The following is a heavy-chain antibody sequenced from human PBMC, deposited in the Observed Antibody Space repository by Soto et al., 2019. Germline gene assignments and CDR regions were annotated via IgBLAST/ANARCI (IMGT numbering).Heavy chain of an antibody. CDR2: INPTDSET. V-gene: IGHV5-10-1*01. J-gene: IGHJ6*01. CDR1: GHRFTTYW. D-gene: IGHD2-21*02. CDR3: ASSMMTSTYFYYAMDV. Sequence: GESLKISCKTSGHRFTTYWISWVRQMPGKGLEYMGKINPTDSETNYSPSFEGHVTFSVDRSTSTAYVRWNSLKASDTAMYYCASSMMTSTYFYYAMDVWRQGTTDTV.